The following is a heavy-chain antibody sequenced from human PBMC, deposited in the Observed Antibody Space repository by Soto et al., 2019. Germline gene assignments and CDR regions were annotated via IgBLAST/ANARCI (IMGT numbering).Heavy chain of an antibody. CDR3: AKGIDSLWLLETYYFDY. D-gene: IGHD5-12*01. CDR2: IYYSGST. J-gene: IGHJ4*02. V-gene: IGHV4-31*02. Sequence: SETLSLTCTVSGGSITGGGHYWNWIRQRPGKGLEWIGYIYYSGSTYYTPSLKSRFTISRDNAENSLYLQMNSLRAEDTALYYCAKGIDSLWLLETYYFDYWGQGTLVTVSS. CDR1: GGSITGGGHY.